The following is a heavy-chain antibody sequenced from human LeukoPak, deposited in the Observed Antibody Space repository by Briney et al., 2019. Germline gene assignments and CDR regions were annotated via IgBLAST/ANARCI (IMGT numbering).Heavy chain of an antibody. J-gene: IGHJ3*02. V-gene: IGHV3-72*01. Sequence: GGSLRLSCAVSGFTFSDHYMDWVRQAPGKGLEWVGRTRNKASSYTTEYAASVKGRFTISRDDSKNSLYLQMNSLKSEDTAVYYCVRESGGAFDIWGQGTMVTVSS. CDR1: GFTFSDHY. CDR3: VRESGGAFDI. CDR2: TRNKASSYTT. D-gene: IGHD1-26*01.